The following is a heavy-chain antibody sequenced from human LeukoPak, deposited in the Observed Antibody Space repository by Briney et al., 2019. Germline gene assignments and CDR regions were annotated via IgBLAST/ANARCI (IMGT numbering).Heavy chain of an antibody. D-gene: IGHD3-10*01. CDR1: GFTFNNYG. CDR3: ARGRCGELSVATFDI. V-gene: IGHV3-33*01. CDR2: IWYDGTNK. J-gene: IGHJ3*02. Sequence: PGGSLRLSCAASGFTFNNYGMHWVRQAPGKGLEWVALIWYDGTNKYYGDSVKGRFTISRDNSKNTLYLQINSLRAEDTAVYYCARGRCGELSVATFDIWGQGTMVTVSS.